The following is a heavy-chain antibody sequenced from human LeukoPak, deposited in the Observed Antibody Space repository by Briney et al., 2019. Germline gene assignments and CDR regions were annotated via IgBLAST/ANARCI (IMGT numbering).Heavy chain of an antibody. CDR2: INHSGST. V-gene: IGHV4-34*01. J-gene: IGHJ5*02. Sequence: SETLSHACAVYGGSFSGYYWSWIRQPPWKGLEWIGEINHSGSTNYNPSLKSRVTISVDTSKNQFSLKLSSVTAADTAVYYCARHRYYYGSGRRSRWFDPWGQGTLVTVSS. CDR3: ARHRYYYGSGRRSRWFDP. D-gene: IGHD3-10*01. CDR1: GGSFSGYY.